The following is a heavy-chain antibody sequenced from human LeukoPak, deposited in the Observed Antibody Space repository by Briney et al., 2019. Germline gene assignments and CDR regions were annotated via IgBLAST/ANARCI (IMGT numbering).Heavy chain of an antibody. Sequence: ASVKVSCKVSGYTLTELSMHWVRQAPGKGLEWMGGFDPEDGETIYAQKFQGRVTMTTDTSTSTAYMELRSLRSDDTAVYYCARETAAAGTWFDPWGQGTLVTVSS. D-gene: IGHD6-13*01. CDR1: GYTLTELS. J-gene: IGHJ5*02. V-gene: IGHV1-24*01. CDR3: ARETAAAGTWFDP. CDR2: FDPEDGET.